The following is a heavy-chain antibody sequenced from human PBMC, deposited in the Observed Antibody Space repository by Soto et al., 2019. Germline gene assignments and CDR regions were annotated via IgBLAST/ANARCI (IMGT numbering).Heavy chain of an antibody. CDR2: ISSSSSYI. Sequence: GGSLRLSCVASGFTFSSYSMNWVRQAPGKGLEWVSSISSSSSYIYYADSVKGRFTISRDNAKNSLYLQMNSLRAEDTAVYYCARDEFLGDDLIDYWGQGTLVTVSS. CDR1: GFTFSSYS. J-gene: IGHJ4*02. V-gene: IGHV3-21*01. CDR3: ARDEFLGDDLIDY. D-gene: IGHD3-16*01.